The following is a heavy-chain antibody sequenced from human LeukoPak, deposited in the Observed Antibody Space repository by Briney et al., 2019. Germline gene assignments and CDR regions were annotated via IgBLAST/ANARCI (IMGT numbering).Heavy chain of an antibody. CDR3: ARANRKIVSGSGRNYYYMDV. Sequence: SGPALVTPREILTLTCTFSGFSLSTSGLCVSWIRQPPGKALEWLARIDWVDEELYITSLKTRPSIYKDTSKNHVVLTMTNMDPVDIATYFCARANRKIVSGSGRNYYYMDVWGKGTTVTVSS. CDR2: IDWVDEE. J-gene: IGHJ6*03. D-gene: IGHD3-10*01. CDR1: GFSLSTSGLC. V-gene: IGHV2-70*17.